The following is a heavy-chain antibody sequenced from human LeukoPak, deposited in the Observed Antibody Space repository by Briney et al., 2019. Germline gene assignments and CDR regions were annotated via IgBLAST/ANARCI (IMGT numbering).Heavy chain of an antibody. CDR1: GYSISSGYY. D-gene: IGHD3-22*01. CDR2: IYHSGIT. Sequence: SETLSLTCTVSGYSISSGYYWGWIRQPPGQGLEWIGSIYHSGITYYNPSLKSRVTISVDTSKNQFSLKLSSVTAADTAVYYCARYDYYDSSASTYYYYYIDVWGKGTTVTVSS. V-gene: IGHV4-38-2*02. CDR3: ARYDYYDSSASTYYYYYIDV. J-gene: IGHJ6*03.